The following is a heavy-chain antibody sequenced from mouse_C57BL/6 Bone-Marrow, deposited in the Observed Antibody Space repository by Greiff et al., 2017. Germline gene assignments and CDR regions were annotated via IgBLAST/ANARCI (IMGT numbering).Heavy chain of an antibody. Sequence: VQLQQSGAELVKPGASVKLSCTASGFNFKDYYIHWVKQRTEQGLEWIGRIDPEDGGTKYAPKFQDKATITADTSSNTAYLQLSSLTSEDTAVYYCTRSLNYYGTNYWGQGTTLTVSS. V-gene: IGHV14-2*01. D-gene: IGHD1-1*01. CDR3: TRSLNYYGTNY. J-gene: IGHJ2*01. CDR2: IDPEDGGT. CDR1: GFNFKDYY.